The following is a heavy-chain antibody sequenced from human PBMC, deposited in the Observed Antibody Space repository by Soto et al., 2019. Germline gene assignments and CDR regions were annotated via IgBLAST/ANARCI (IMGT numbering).Heavy chain of an antibody. Sequence: GGSLRLSCAASGFTFSSYGMHWVRQAPGKGLEWVAVISYDGSNKCYADSVKGRFTISRDNSKNTLYLQMNSLRAEDTAVYYCAKARFLYYDFWSGYPRNYWGQGTLVTSPQ. CDR2: ISYDGSNK. V-gene: IGHV3-30*18. J-gene: IGHJ4*02. D-gene: IGHD3-3*01. CDR3: AKARFLYYDFWSGYPRNY. CDR1: GFTFSSYG.